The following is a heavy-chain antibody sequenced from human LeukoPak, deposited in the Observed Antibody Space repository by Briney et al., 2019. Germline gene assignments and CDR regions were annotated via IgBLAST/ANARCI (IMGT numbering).Heavy chain of an antibody. Sequence: ASVKVSCKASGYTFTNYAISWVRQAPGQGLEWMGWISPYNGDTNYAQKFQGRVTITTDESTSTAYMELSSLRSEDTAVYYCARGPMITDPPDIVVVPAALELYYYYYMDVWGKGTTVTVSS. CDR2: ISPYNGDT. CDR3: ARGPMITDPPDIVVVPAALELYYYYYMDV. CDR1: GYTFTNYA. J-gene: IGHJ6*03. D-gene: IGHD2-2*01. V-gene: IGHV1-18*01.